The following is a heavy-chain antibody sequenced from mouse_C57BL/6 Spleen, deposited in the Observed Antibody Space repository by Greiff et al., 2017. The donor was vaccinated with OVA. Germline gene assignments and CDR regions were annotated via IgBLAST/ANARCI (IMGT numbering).Heavy chain of an antibody. CDR1: GYTFTSYG. CDR3: ARSYYSNYEGAMDY. D-gene: IGHD2-5*01. J-gene: IGHJ4*01. V-gene: IGHV1-81*01. CDR2: IYPRSGNT. Sequence: QVQLKESGAELARPGASVKLSCKASGYTFTSYGISWVKQRTGQGLEWIGEIYPRSGNTYYNEKFKDKATLTADKSSSTAYMELRSLTSEDSAVYFCARSYYSNYEGAMDYWGQGTSVTVSS.